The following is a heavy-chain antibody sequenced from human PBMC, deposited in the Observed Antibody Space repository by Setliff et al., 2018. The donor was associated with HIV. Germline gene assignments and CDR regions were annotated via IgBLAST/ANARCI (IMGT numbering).Heavy chain of an antibody. CDR1: GGSSSSRSYY. CDR3: SRPSLGIGGGSMFNN. D-gene: IGHD2-15*01. Sequence: SETLSLTCTVSGGSSSSRSYYWGWIRQPPGKGLEWIGSIYSSWSTYYNPSLKSRVTISVDTSKKPLSLRLSSVTAADTAVYYCSRPSLGIGGGSMFNNWGQGTLVTVSS. CDR2: IYSSWST. J-gene: IGHJ4*02. V-gene: IGHV4-39*01.